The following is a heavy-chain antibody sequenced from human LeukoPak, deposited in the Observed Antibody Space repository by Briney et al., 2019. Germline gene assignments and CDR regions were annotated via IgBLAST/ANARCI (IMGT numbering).Heavy chain of an antibody. CDR2: ISYDGSNK. V-gene: IGHV3-30*18. CDR1: GFTFSSYG. CDR3: AKDPCSGGSCYWIDY. D-gene: IGHD2-15*01. Sequence: GGSLRLSCAASGFTFSSYGMHWVRRASGKGLEWVAVISYDGSNKYYADSVKGRFTISRDNSKNTLYLQMSSLRAEDTAVYYCAKDPCSGGSCYWIDYWGQGTLVTVSS. J-gene: IGHJ4*02.